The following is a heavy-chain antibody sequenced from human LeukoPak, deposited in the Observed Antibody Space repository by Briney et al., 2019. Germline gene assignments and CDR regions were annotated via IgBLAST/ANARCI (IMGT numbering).Heavy chain of an antibody. CDR1: GFTLSSYS. D-gene: IGHD4-17*01. Sequence: GGSLRLSCAASGFTLSSYSMNWIRQAPGKGLEWVPSISSSTSYIYYADSVKGRFTISKDNAKNSLYLQMNSLRAEDTAVYYCARAGGSTVSHSDYWGQGTLVTVSS. V-gene: IGHV3-21*01. J-gene: IGHJ4*02. CDR3: ARAGGSTVSHSDY. CDR2: ISSSTSYI.